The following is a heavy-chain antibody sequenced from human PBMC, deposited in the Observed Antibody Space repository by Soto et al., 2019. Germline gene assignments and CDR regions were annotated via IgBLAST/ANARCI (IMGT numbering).Heavy chain of an antibody. J-gene: IGHJ4*02. CDR2: IYWDDDK. CDR1: GFSLSNSGVG. Sequence: QITLKESGPTLVKPTQTLTLTCTFSGFSLSNSGVGVGWIRQPPGKDLEWLALIYWDDDKRYSPSLKSRLTITKDTSKNQVLLTTTNMDPVDTATYYCAHSGIGRFGESSEFGYWGQGTLVTVSS. D-gene: IGHD3-10*01. V-gene: IGHV2-5*02. CDR3: AHSGIGRFGESSEFGY.